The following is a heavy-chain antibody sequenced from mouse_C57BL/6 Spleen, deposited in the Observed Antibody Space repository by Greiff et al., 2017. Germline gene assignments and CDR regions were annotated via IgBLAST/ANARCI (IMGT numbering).Heavy chain of an antibody. Sequence: VQLQQPGAELVKPGASVKMSCKASGYTFTSYWITWVKQRPGQGLEWIGDIYPGSGSTNYNEKFQSKATLTVDTSSSTAYMQLSSLTSEDAAVYYCARKRDYYYGSSSYYAMGDRGQVASVTVSS. CDR3: ARKRDYYYGSSSYYAMGD. V-gene: IGHV1-55*01. J-gene: IGHJ4*01. D-gene: IGHD1-1*01. CDR2: IYPGSGST. CDR1: GYTFTSYW.